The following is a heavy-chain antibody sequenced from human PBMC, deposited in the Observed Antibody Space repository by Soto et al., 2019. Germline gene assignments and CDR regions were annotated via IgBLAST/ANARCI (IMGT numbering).Heavy chain of an antibody. Sequence: GASVKVSCKGAGYTFTSYYMHWVRQAPGQGLEWMGIINPSGGSTSYAQKFQGRVTMTRDTSTSTVYMELSSLRSEDTAVYYCARDIPTVTTEWSAFDIWGQGTMLTVSS. CDR1: GYTFTSYY. CDR3: ARDIPTVTTEWSAFDI. D-gene: IGHD4-17*01. V-gene: IGHV1-46*03. CDR2: INPSGGST. J-gene: IGHJ3*02.